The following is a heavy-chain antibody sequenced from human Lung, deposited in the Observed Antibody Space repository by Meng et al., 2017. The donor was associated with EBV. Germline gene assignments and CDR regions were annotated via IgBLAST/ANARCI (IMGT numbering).Heavy chain of an antibody. CDR1: GGSFSTYT. D-gene: IGHD5-24*01. CDR3: ARDEGGWLTAPDY. V-gene: IGHV1-69*10. Sequence: QVQLVQSGAEVKKPGSSVKVACKTSGGSFSTYTFSWVRQAPGQGLEWMGGLIPVLNKAKSAPRFQDRVTFTADETTTTAYMELSSLTFEDTAVYYCARDEGGWLTAPDYWGQGTLVTVSS. CDR2: LIPVLNKA. J-gene: IGHJ4*02.